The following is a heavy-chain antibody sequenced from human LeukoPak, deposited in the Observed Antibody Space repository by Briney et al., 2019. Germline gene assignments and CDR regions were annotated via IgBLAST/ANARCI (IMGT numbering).Heavy chain of an antibody. J-gene: IGHJ4*02. CDR3: ARGIGAIAAAGYYYFDY. V-gene: IGHV3-53*01. D-gene: IGHD6-13*01. CDR2: IYSGGST. CDR1: GFTFNSYS. Sequence: GGSLRLSCAASGFTFNSYSMNWVRQAPGKGLEWVSVIYSGGSTYYADSVKGRFTISRDNSKNTLYLQMNSLRAEDTAVYYCARGIGAIAAAGYYYFDYWGQGTLVTVSS.